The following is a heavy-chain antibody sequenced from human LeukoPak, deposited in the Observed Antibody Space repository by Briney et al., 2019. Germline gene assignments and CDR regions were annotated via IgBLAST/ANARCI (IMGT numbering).Heavy chain of an antibody. CDR2: ISYDGSNK. J-gene: IGHJ2*01. V-gene: IGHV3-30*18. Sequence: PGRSLRLSCAASGFTLSSYGMHWVRQAPGKGLEWVAVISYDGSNKYYADSVKGRFTISRDNSKNTLYLQMNSLRAEDTAVYYCAKGGRVHWYFDLWGRGTLVTVSS. CDR3: AKGGRVHWYFDL. D-gene: IGHD4/OR15-4a*01. CDR1: GFTLSSYG.